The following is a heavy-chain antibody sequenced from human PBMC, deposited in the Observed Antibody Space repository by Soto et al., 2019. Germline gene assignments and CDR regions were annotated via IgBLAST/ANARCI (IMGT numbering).Heavy chain of an antibody. D-gene: IGHD3-10*01. CDR1: GGSISSYY. CDR2: IYYSGST. CDR3: ARHNYGSGSTYFDY. Sequence: SETLCLTCTVSGGSISSYYWSWIRQPPGKGLEWIGYIYYSGSTNYNPSLKSRVTISVDTSKNQFPLKLSSVTAADTAVYYCARHNYGSGSTYFDYWGQGTLVTVSS. V-gene: IGHV4-59*01. J-gene: IGHJ4*02.